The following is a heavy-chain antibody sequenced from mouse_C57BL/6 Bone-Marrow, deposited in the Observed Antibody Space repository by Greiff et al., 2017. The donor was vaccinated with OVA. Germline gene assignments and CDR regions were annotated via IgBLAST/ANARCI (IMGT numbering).Heavy chain of an antibody. J-gene: IGHJ2*01. CDR1: GYAFSSSW. D-gene: IGHD1-1*01. CDR3: AKWGRCSGSGGDFDY. V-gene: IGHV1-82*01. CDR2: IYPGDGDT. Sequence: QVQLQQPGPELVKPGASVKISCKASGYAFSSSWMNWVKQRPGQGLEWIGRIYPGDGDTNYNGKFKGKATLTADKSSSTAYMQLSSLTSEDSAVYFGAKWGRCSGSGGDFDYWGQGTTLTVSS.